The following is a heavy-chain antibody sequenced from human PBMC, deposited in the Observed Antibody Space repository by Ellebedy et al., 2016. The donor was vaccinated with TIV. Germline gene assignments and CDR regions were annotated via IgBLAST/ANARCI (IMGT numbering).Heavy chain of an antibody. CDR3: ARGGFMHWFDP. CDR1: GFSFSPQW. CDR2: ITSDGSST. J-gene: IGHJ5*02. V-gene: IGHV3-74*01. Sequence: PGGSLRLSCAASGFSFSPQWMSWVRQGPGKGPVWVSRITSDGSSTDYADSVKGRITISRDNARNTLYLQMNSLRAEDTAVYYCARGGFMHWFDPWGQGTLVTVSS. D-gene: IGHD3-10*01.